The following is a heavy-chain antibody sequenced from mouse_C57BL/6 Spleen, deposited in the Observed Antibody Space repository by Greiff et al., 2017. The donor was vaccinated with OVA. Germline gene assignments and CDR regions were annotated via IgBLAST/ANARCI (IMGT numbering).Heavy chain of an antibody. Sequence: DVQLVESEGGLVQPGSSMKLSCTASGFTFSDYYMAWVRQVPEKGLEWVANINYDGSSTYYLDSLKSRFIISRDNAKNILYLQMSSLKSEDTATYYCARAEGNYPFAYWGQGTLVTVSA. D-gene: IGHD2-1*01. J-gene: IGHJ3*01. CDR3: ARAEGNYPFAY. CDR1: GFTFSDYY. V-gene: IGHV5-16*01. CDR2: INYDGSST.